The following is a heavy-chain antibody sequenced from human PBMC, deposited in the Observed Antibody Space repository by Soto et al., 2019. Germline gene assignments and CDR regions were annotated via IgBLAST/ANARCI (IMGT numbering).Heavy chain of an antibody. J-gene: IGHJ4*02. CDR2: IYHSGST. Sequence: SETLSLTCAVSGGSMSSGGYFWSWIRQPPGKGLEWIGYIYHSGSTYYNPSLKSRVTISVDRSKNQFSLKLSSVTAADTAVYYCARGAYCSGGSCYSRAPYYFDYWGQGTLVTVSS. CDR3: ARGAYCSGGSCYSRAPYYFDY. V-gene: IGHV4-30-2*01. D-gene: IGHD2-15*01. CDR1: GGSMSSGGYF.